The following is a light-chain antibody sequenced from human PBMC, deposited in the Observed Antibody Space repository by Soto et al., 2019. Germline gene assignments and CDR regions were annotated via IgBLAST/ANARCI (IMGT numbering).Light chain of an antibody. CDR1: SSNIGAGYD. CDR2: GNS. V-gene: IGLV1-40*01. J-gene: IGLJ1*01. CDR3: KSYDSSLSGYV. Sequence: QSVLTQPPSVSGAPGQRVTISCTGSSSNIGAGYDVHWYQQLPGTAPKLLIYGNSNRPSGVPDRFSGSKSGTSASLAITGIQAEDEADYYCKSYDSSLSGYVFGTGTQLTVL.